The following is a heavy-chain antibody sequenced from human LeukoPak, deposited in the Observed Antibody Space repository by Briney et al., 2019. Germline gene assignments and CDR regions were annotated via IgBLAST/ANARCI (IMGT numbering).Heavy chain of an antibody. J-gene: IGHJ6*02. CDR3: ARGGVVVAATPYYYYGMDV. CDR1: GGSISSGGYS. D-gene: IGHD2-15*01. CDR2: IYHSGST. V-gene: IGHV4-30-2*01. Sequence: PSETLSLTCAVSGGSISSGGYSWSWIRQPPGKGLEWIGYIYHSGSTNYNPSLKSRVTISVDTSKNQFSLKLSSVTAADTAVYYCARGGVVVAATPYYYYGMDVWGQGTTVTVSS.